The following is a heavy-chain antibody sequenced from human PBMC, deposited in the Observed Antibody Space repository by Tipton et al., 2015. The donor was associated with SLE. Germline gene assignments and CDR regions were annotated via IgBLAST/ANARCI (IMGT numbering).Heavy chain of an antibody. CDR2: IYPGDSDT. CDR3: ARHFVFPAGTYYFDY. Sequence: VQLVQSGAEVKKPGESLKISCTVSGYPFANFWIGWVRQMPGKGLEWMGIIYPGDSDTRYSPSFQGQVTISADKSISTAYLQWSSLKASDTAMYYCARHFVFPAGTYYFDYWRQGTLVTVSS. V-gene: IGHV5-51*01. D-gene: IGHD1-26*01. J-gene: IGHJ4*02. CDR1: GYPFANFW.